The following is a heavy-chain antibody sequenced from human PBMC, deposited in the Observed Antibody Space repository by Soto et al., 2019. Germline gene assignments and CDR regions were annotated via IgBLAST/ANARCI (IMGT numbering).Heavy chain of an antibody. CDR3: AKRSGYQEAAYLDY. CDR2: IWYDGSNK. D-gene: IGHD5-12*01. CDR1: GFTFSSYG. Sequence: GGSLRLSCAASGFTFSSYGMHWVRQAPGKGLEWVAVIWYDGSNKWYADSVKGRFTISRDNSKNTLYLQMNSLRAEDTAVYYCAKRSGYQEAAYLDYWGQGTLVTVSS. J-gene: IGHJ4*02. V-gene: IGHV3-33*06.